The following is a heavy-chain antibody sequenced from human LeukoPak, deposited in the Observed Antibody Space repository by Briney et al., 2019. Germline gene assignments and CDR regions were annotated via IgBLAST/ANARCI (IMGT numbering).Heavy chain of an antibody. V-gene: IGHV3-66*04. CDR3: ARHRDGYMVNY. CDR1: GFSFSSYA. D-gene: IGHD5-24*01. CDR2: IHKNAIT. J-gene: IGHJ4*02. Sequence: GGSLRLSCVASGFSFSSYAMSWVRQAPGEGLEWVSVIHKNAITYYADIVKGRFTISRDNSKNTVFLQMNSLRAEDTAVYYCARHRDGYMVNYWGQGTLVTVSS.